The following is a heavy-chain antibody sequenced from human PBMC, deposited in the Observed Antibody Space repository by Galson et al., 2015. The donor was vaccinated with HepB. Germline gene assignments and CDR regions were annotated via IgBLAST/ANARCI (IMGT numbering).Heavy chain of an antibody. CDR1: GFDLSDFP. CDR2: ITSGDINT. Sequence: SLRLSCAVSGFDLSDFPMSWIRQSPAKGLEWVSYITSGDINTNYADSVKGRFTVSRDNGKNSVFLQLDNLRADDTAVYYCVRPRQIPDGTGDHTILFDSWGQGTLVTVSS. CDR3: VRPRQIPDGTGDHTILFDS. J-gene: IGHJ4*02. D-gene: IGHD4-17*01. V-gene: IGHV3-11*03.